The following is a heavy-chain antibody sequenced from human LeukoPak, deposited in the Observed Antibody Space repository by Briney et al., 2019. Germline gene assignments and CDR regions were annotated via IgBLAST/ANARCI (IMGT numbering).Heavy chain of an antibody. CDR3: AQDFGAPGVGSSDWRLFDS. Sequence: GGSLRLSCAASGFPFRSYAMSWVRQAPGKGLEWVSCISRSGTRTYYADSVKGRFTISRDNSKNTLYLQMTSLRVEDTAVYYCAQDFGAPGVGSSDWRLFDSWGQGTLVTVSS. J-gene: IGHJ4*02. D-gene: IGHD6-19*01. CDR2: ISRSGTRT. CDR1: GFPFRSYA. V-gene: IGHV3-23*01.